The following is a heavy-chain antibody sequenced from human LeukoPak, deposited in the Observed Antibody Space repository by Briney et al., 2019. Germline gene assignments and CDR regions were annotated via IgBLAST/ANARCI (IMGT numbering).Heavy chain of an antibody. Sequence: GASVKVSCKASGYTFTSYDINWVRQATGQGLEWMGWMNPNSGNTGYAQKFQGRVTITRNTSISTAYMELRSLRSDDTAVYYCARVGRYFDWLYLHNDYWGQGTLVTVSS. V-gene: IGHV1-8*03. D-gene: IGHD3-9*01. J-gene: IGHJ4*02. CDR3: ARVGRYFDWLYLHNDY. CDR2: MNPNSGNT. CDR1: GYTFTSYD.